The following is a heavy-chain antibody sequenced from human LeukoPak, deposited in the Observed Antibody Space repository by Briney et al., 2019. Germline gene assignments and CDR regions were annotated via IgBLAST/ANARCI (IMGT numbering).Heavy chain of an antibody. CDR3: ARARGYLDY. Sequence: GGSLRLSCAASGFTFSNYAMSWVRQAPGKGLEWVSGISDSGGNTFYADSVKGRFTISRDNSKNTLYLQMDSLRAEDMAVYYCARARGYLDYWGQGTLVTVSS. CDR1: GFTFSNYA. V-gene: IGHV3-23*01. D-gene: IGHD5-12*01. J-gene: IGHJ4*02. CDR2: ISDSGGNT.